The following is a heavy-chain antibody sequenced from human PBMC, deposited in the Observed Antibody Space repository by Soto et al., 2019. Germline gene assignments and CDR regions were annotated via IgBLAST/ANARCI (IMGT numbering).Heavy chain of an antibody. CDR1: GFTVSSYG. J-gene: IGHJ3*02. Sequence: GGSLRLSCAASGFTVSSYGMHWVRQAPGKGLEWVAVISYDGSNKYYADSVKGRFTISRDNSKNTLYLQMNSLRAEDTAVYYCAKDSEWEILLGAFDIWRQVTTVPV. V-gene: IGHV3-30*18. D-gene: IGHD1-26*01. CDR3: AKDSEWEILLGAFDI. CDR2: ISYDGSNK.